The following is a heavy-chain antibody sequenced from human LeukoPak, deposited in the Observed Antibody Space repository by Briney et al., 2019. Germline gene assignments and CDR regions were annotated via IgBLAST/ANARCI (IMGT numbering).Heavy chain of an antibody. V-gene: IGHV4-61*02. CDR1: GVSTTNGIYY. Sequence: PSETLSLTCTVSGVSTTNGIYYWAWIRQPPGKGLEWIGRIYTSGSTNYNPSLKSRVTMSVDTSKNQFSLKLSSVTAADTAVYYCARLSTAPYYWGQGTLVTVSS. J-gene: IGHJ4*02. CDR3: ARLSTAPYY. CDR2: IYTSGST.